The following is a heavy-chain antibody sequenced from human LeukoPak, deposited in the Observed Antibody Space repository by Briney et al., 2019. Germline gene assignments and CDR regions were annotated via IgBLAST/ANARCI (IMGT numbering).Heavy chain of an antibody. CDR3: ARDGAGYSSGWAPDY. D-gene: IGHD6-19*01. CDR2: IIPIFGTA. Sequence: ASVKVSCKASGGTFSSYAISWVRQAPGQGLERMGGIIPIFGTANYAQKFQGRVTITADESTSTAYMELSSLRSEDTAVYYCARDGAGYSSGWAPDYWGQGTLVTVSS. V-gene: IGHV1-69*13. J-gene: IGHJ4*02. CDR1: GGTFSSYA.